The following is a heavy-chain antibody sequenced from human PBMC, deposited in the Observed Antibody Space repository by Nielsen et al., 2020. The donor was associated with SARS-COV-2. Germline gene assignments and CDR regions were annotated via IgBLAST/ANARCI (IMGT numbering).Heavy chain of an antibody. CDR2: IYPGDSET. D-gene: IGHD3-10*02. CDR1: GYSFASYW. V-gene: IGHV5-51*01. Sequence: GESLKISCKGSGYSFASYWITWVRQMPGKGLEWMGIIYPGDSETRYSPSFQGQVTISADKSISTAYLQWSSLKASDTAIYYCARQDRVRGEMLSYVLGRQNNIGKDWFDPWGQGTLVTVSS. J-gene: IGHJ5*02. CDR3: ARQDRVRGEMLSYVLGRQNNIGKDWFDP.